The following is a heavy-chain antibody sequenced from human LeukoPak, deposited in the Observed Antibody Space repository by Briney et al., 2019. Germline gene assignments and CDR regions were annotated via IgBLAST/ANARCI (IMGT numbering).Heavy chain of an antibody. Sequence: GRSLRLSCAASGFTSSNYAMHWVRQAPGKGLEWVAVISYDGSNKYYADSVKGRFTISRDNSKNTLYLQMNSLRAEDTAVYYCATYYYDSSGYYPGAFDIWGQGTMVTVSS. D-gene: IGHD3-22*01. CDR3: ATYYYDSSGYYPGAFDI. V-gene: IGHV3-30*04. J-gene: IGHJ3*02. CDR2: ISYDGSNK. CDR1: GFTSSNYA.